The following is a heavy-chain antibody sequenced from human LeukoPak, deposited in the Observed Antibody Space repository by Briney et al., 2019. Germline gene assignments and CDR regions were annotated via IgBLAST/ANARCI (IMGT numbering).Heavy chain of an antibody. V-gene: IGHV1-2*02. J-gene: IGHJ4*02. CDR1: GYTFTGYY. CDR3: AREDSGSSDFDY. Sequence: ASVKVSCKASGYTFTGYYMHWVRQTPGQGLEWMGWINPNSGGTNYAQKFQGRVTMTRDTSISTAYMELSRLRSDDTAVYYCAREDSGSSDFDYWGQGTLVTVSS. CDR2: INPNSGGT. D-gene: IGHD1-26*01.